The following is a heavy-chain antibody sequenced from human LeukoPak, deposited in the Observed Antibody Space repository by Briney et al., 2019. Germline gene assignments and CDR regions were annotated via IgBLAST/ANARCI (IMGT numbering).Heavy chain of an antibody. CDR3: ARQVDMIVVVTSRDDAFDI. D-gene: IGHD3-22*01. Sequence: GESLKISCKGSGYSFTSYWIGWVRQMPGKGLEWMGIIYPGDSDTRYSPSFQGQVTISADKSISTAYLQWSSLKASDTAMYYCARQVDMIVVVTSRDDAFDIWGQGTMVTVSS. V-gene: IGHV5-51*01. J-gene: IGHJ3*02. CDR2: IYPGDSDT. CDR1: GYSFTSYW.